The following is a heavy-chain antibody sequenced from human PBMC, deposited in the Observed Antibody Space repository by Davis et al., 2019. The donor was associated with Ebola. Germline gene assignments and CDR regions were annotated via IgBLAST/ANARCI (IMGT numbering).Heavy chain of an antibody. CDR3: AKDTSNIWFDM. Sequence: HTGGSLRLSCAASGFTFSSYWMHWVRQAPGKGLVWVSRINSDGSSTSYADSVKGRFTISRDNSKNTLYLQMNSLRVEDTAIYYCAKDTSNIWFDMWGQGTMVTVSS. D-gene: IGHD1-26*01. V-gene: IGHV3-74*01. J-gene: IGHJ3*02. CDR1: GFTFSSYW. CDR2: INSDGSST.